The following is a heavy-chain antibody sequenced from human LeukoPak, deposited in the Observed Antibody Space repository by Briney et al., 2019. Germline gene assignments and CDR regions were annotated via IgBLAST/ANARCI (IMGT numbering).Heavy chain of an antibody. CDR2: ISYDGSNK. CDR1: GFTFSNYW. D-gene: IGHD5-24*01. J-gene: IGHJ4*02. Sequence: GGSLRLSCAASGFTFSNYWMTWVRQAPGKGLEWVAVISYDGSNKYYADSVKGRFTISRDNSKNTLYLQMNSLRAEDTAVYYCARESRDGYNYLDYWGQGTLVTVSS. CDR3: ARESRDGYNYLDY. V-gene: IGHV3-30-3*01.